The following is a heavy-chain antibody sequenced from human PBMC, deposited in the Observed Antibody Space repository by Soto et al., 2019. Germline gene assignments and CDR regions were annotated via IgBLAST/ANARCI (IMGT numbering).Heavy chain of an antibody. D-gene: IGHD1-26*01. Sequence: SETLSLTCAVSGGSISSYYWSWIRQPPGKGLEWIGYIYYSGSTNYNPSLKSRVTISVDTSKNQFSLKLTSVTAADTAVYYCARQREGGRGVFDIWGQGTMVTVS. CDR1: GGSISSYY. CDR3: ARQREGGRGVFDI. V-gene: IGHV4-59*01. J-gene: IGHJ3*02. CDR2: IYYSGST.